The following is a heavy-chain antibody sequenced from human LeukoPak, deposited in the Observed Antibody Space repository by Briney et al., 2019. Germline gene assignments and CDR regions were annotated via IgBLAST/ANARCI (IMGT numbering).Heavy chain of an antibody. CDR2: ISSDGSNK. CDR1: EFIFRNYG. CDR3: ARVDYDISTGYQNYFEY. D-gene: IGHD3-9*01. J-gene: IGHJ4*02. V-gene: IGHV3-30*03. Sequence: GGSLRLSCAASEFIFRNYGMHWVRQAPGKGLEWVALISSDGSNKYYGDSVKGRFTISRDNSKNTVYLQMNSLRAEDTAVYYCARVDYDISTGYQNYFEYWGQGTLVTVSS.